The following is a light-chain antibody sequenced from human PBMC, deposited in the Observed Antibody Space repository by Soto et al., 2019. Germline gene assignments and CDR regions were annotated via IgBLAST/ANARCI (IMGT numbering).Light chain of an antibody. J-gene: IGLJ3*02. CDR2: LNNDGSH. V-gene: IGLV4-69*01. Sequence: QLVLTQSPSASASLGASVKITCTLSSGHSSYDIAWHQQQPEKGPRYLMILNNDGSHTKGDGIPDRFSGSSSGAERYLTISSLQSEDEADYYCQTWGTGIPVVFGGGTKVTVL. CDR3: QTWGTGIPVV. CDR1: SGHSSYD.